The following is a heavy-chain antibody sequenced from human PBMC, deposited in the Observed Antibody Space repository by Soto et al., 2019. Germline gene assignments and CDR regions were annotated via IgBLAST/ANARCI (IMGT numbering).Heavy chain of an antibody. V-gene: IGHV1-2*02. CDR1: GYTFTGYY. J-gene: IGHJ6*02. CDR2: INPNSGGT. D-gene: IGHD3-9*01. Sequence: ASVKVSCKASGYTFTGYYMHWVRQAPGQGXEWMGWINPNSGGTNYAQKFQGRVTMTRDTSISTAYMELSRLRSDDTAVYYCAREYYDILTGYWPHYRMDVWGQGTTVTVSS. CDR3: AREYYDILTGYWPHYRMDV.